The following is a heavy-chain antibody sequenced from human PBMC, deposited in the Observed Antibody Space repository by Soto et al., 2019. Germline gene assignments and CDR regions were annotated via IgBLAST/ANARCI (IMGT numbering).Heavy chain of an antibody. V-gene: IGHV3-23*01. CDR3: ALPSCGGDCYSPFDY. J-gene: IGHJ4*02. D-gene: IGHD2-21*02. CDR1: GVGLSTYA. CDR2: ISGNSGKT. Sequence: EVQLLESGGGFVQPGGSLRLSFTASGVGLSTYAISWVRQAPGKGLEWVSVISGNSGKTDYADSVKGRFSISRDKSENTVYLQMNRLRAEDTAVYYCALPSCGGDCYSPFDYWGQGTRVTVSS.